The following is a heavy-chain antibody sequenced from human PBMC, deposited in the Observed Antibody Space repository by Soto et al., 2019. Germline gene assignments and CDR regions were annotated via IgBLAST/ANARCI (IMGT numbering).Heavy chain of an antibody. CDR3: ATAAPSAPSG. Sequence: PGGSLRLSCAASGFTFSDYWMHWVLQAPGKGLEWVSSIKEDGSKTYYMDSVKGRLTISRDNAENSLFLQMSSLRVEDTAVYYYATAAPSAPSGWGQGTWVTVSS. CDR2: IKEDGSKT. CDR1: GFTFSDYW. J-gene: IGHJ4*02. V-gene: IGHV3-7*01. D-gene: IGHD1-26*01.